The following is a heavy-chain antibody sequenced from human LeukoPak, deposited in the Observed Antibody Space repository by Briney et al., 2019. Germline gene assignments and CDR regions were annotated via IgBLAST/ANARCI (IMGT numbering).Heavy chain of an antibody. V-gene: IGHV4-34*01. J-gene: IGHJ6*03. CDR3: ARQRWLHPYYYYYYMDV. D-gene: IGHD5-24*01. Sequence: PSETLSLTCAVYGGSFSGYYWIWIRQPPGEGLEWIGEINHSGSTKYNPSLKSRVTISVDTSKNQLSLKLSSVTAADTAVYYCARQRWLHPYYYYYYMDVWGKGTTVTISS. CDR2: INHSGST. CDR1: GGSFSGYY.